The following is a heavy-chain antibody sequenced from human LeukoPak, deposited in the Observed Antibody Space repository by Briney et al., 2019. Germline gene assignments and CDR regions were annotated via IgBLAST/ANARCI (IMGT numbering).Heavy chain of an antibody. Sequence: ASVKVSCKASGYTFTGYYMHWVRQAPGQGLEWMGWINPNSGGTNYAQKFQGRVTMTRDTSISTAYMELSSLRSEGTAVYYCARVSYGGNSGAFDIWGQGTMVTVSS. D-gene: IGHD4-23*01. V-gene: IGHV1-2*02. CDR2: INPNSGGT. CDR1: GYTFTGYY. J-gene: IGHJ3*02. CDR3: ARVSYGGNSGAFDI.